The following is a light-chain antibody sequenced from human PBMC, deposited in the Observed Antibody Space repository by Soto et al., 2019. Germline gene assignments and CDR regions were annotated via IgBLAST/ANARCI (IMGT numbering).Light chain of an antibody. CDR2: GAS. CDR3: QQYDNWPLT. J-gene: IGKJ4*01. V-gene: IGKV3-15*01. CDR1: QSVSGR. Sequence: EIAMTQSPATLSVSPGERATLSCRASQSVSGRLAWYQQKRGQAPRPLIYGASTRATGISARFSGSGSGTEFTLTISSLQSEDFAVYYCQQYDNWPLTFGGGTKVEIK.